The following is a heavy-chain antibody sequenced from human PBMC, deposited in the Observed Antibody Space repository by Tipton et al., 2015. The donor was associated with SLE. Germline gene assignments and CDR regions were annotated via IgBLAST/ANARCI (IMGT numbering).Heavy chain of an antibody. CDR3: VRGVRGVGATALDY. CDR2: ISGTSSMI. CDR1: GFTFNIYC. D-gene: IGHD1-26*01. J-gene: IGHJ4*02. Sequence: SLRLSCAASGFTFNIYCMNWVRQAPGKGLEWVAFISGTSSMIFYADSVRGRFTISRDKAKNSLYLQMNSLRPEDTALYYCVRGVRGVGATALDYWGQGTLVTVSS. V-gene: IGHV3-48*01.